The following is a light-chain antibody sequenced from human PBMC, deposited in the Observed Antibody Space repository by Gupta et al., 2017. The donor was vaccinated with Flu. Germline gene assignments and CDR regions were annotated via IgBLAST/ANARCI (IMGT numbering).Light chain of an antibody. Sequence: EIVLTQSLATLSLSPGERATLSCRASQSVSSYLAWYQQKPGQAPRLLIYDASNRATGIPARFSGSGSGTDFTLTISSLEPEVFAVYYCQQRSNWPPSTFGQGTRLEIK. V-gene: IGKV3-11*01. CDR2: DAS. J-gene: IGKJ5*01. CDR3: QQRSNWPPST. CDR1: QSVSSY.